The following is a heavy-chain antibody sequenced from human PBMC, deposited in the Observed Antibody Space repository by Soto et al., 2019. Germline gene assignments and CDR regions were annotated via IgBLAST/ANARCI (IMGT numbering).Heavy chain of an antibody. V-gene: IGHV3-15*07. CDR2: IKSKIVGETT. CDR1: GIPCSTTY. CDR3: TTDNCRSSTCYLNY. D-gene: IGHD2-2*01. J-gene: IGHJ4*02. Sequence: GGSQRLSCTASGIPCSTTYMNWVRQAPGKGLEWVGRIKSKIVGETTDFSAPVKGRFALSRDDSKNTVSLQMNSLKSEDTAIYYCTTDNCRSSTCYLNYWGQGALVTVSS.